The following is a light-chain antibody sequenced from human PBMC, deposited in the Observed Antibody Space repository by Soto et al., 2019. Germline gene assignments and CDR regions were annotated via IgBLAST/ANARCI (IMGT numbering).Light chain of an antibody. V-gene: IGKV1-5*01. Sequence: DIQMTQSPSTLSASVGDRVTITCRASQSISSWLAWYQQKPGKAPKLLIYDASSLESGVPSRFSGSGSGTEFTLTISSLQPDDFATYYCQQYNSYXRTFGQGTKVDIK. CDR1: QSISSW. CDR2: DAS. CDR3: QQYNSYXRT. J-gene: IGKJ1*01.